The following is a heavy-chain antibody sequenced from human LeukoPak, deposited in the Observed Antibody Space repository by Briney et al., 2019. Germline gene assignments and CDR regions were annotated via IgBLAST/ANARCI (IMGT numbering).Heavy chain of an antibody. V-gene: IGHV3-7*01. J-gene: IGHJ4*02. D-gene: IGHD6-13*01. Sequence: GGSLRLSCAASGFTFSSYSMNWVRQAPGKGLEWVANIKQDGSEKYYVDSVKGRFTISRDNAKNSLYLQMNSLRAEDTAVYYCARDLGIAAAGTSSFDYWGQGTLVTVSS. CDR2: IKQDGSEK. CDR3: ARDLGIAAAGTSSFDY. CDR1: GFTFSSYS.